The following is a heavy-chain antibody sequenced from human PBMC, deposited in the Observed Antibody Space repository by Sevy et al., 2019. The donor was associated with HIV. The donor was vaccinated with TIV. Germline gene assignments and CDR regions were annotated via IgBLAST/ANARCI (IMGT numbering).Heavy chain of an antibody. CDR2: IYYSGST. J-gene: IGHJ6*02. Sequence: SETLSLTCTVSGGSISSYYWSWIRQPPGKGLEWIGYIYYSGSTNYNPPLKSRVTISVDTSKNQFSLKLSSVTAADTAVYYCARLSNYVHYYYGMDVWGQGTTVTVSS. CDR3: ARLSNYVHYYYGMDV. D-gene: IGHD4-4*01. V-gene: IGHV4-59*01. CDR1: GGSISSYY.